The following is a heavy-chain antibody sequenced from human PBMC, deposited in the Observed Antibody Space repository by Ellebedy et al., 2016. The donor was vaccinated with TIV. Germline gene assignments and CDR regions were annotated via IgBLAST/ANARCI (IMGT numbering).Heavy chain of an antibody. Sequence: GGSLRLSXAASGFTFSSYGMHWVRQAPGKGLEWVANIKQDGLEKHYVDSVKGRFTISRDNAKNSLYLQMDSLRADDTSVYYCARGKAFDIWGRGTRVTVSS. CDR3: ARGKAFDI. CDR1: GFTFSSYG. V-gene: IGHV3-7*04. CDR2: IKQDGLEK. J-gene: IGHJ3*02.